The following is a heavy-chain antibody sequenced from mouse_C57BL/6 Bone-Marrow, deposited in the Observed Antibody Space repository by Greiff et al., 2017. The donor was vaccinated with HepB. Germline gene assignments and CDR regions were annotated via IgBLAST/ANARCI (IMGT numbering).Heavy chain of an antibody. D-gene: IGHD2-2*01. CDR2: IDPSDSYT. CDR1: GYTFTSYW. Sequence: QVQLKQPGAELVMPGASVKLSCKASGYTFTSYWMHWVKQRPGQGLEWIGEIDPSDSYTNYNQKFKGKSTLTVDKSSSTAYMQLSSLTSEDSAVYYCARGGLRRRNYFDYWGQGTTLTVSS. CDR3: ARGGLRRRNYFDY. V-gene: IGHV1-69*01. J-gene: IGHJ2*01.